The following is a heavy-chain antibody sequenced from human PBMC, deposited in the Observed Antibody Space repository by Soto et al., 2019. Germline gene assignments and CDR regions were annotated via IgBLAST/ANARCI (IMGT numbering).Heavy chain of an antibody. J-gene: IGHJ5*02. CDR3: ARCPPGIAPKRVWFDP. Sequence: ASEPVSCKPSGYTLTRYYMHWVQQAPRQGLEGMGWINPYSGGTNYAQKFRGRVTMSRDTSMSTAYMELSRLRSDDTAVYYCARCPPGIAPKRVWFDPWGQGTLVTVSS. CDR1: GYTLTRYY. V-gene: IGHV1-2*02. CDR2: INPYSGGT. D-gene: IGHD6-13*01.